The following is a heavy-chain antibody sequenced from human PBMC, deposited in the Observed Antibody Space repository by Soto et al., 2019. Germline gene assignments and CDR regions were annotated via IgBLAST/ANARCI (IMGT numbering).Heavy chain of an antibody. CDR1: GFTFSSYA. Sequence: GGSLRLSCAASGFTFSSYAMHWVRQAPGKGLEWVAVISYDGSNKYYADSVKGRFTISRDNSKSTLYLQMNSLRAEDTAVYYCAREVLEEGSSSFWSYYYYGMDVWGQGTTVTVSS. J-gene: IGHJ6*02. V-gene: IGHV3-30-3*01. D-gene: IGHD6-6*01. CDR2: ISYDGSNK. CDR3: AREVLEEGSSSFWSYYYYGMDV.